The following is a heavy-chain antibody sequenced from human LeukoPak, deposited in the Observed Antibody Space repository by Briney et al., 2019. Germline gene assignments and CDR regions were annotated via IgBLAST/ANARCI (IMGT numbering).Heavy chain of an antibody. CDR2: IIPLFGTA. V-gene: IGHV1-69*05. D-gene: IGHD3-10*01. CDR1: GGTFSNYA. Sequence: SVKVSCKASGGTFSNYAISWVRQAPGQGLEWMGGIIPLFGTANYAQKFQGRVTITTDESASTAYMELSSLRSEDTAVYYCARSYGSGSYYLYYYYYMDVWGKGTTVTVSS. CDR3: ARSYGSGSYYLYYYYYMDV. J-gene: IGHJ6*03.